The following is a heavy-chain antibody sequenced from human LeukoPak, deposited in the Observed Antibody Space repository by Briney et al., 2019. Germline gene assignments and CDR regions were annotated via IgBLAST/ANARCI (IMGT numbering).Heavy chain of an antibody. Sequence: GGSLRLSCEVSGVTFNDAWMSWVRQAPGKGLEWVSAISGSGGSTYYADSVKGRFTISRDNSKNTLYLQMNSLRAEDTAVYYCAKEGTQWLVPYVDYWGQGTLVTVSS. J-gene: IGHJ4*02. CDR1: GVTFNDAW. CDR3: AKEGTQWLVPYVDY. CDR2: ISGSGGST. V-gene: IGHV3-23*01. D-gene: IGHD6-19*01.